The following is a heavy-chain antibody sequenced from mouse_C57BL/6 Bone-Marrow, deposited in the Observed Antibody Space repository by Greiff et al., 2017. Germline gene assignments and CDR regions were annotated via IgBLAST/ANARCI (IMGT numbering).Heavy chain of an antibody. CDR1: GYTFTSYW. CDR3: ARGLLRRAMDY. Sequence: VKLQESGAELVMPGASVKLSCKASGYTFTSYWMHWVKQRPGQGLEWIGEIDPSDSYTNYNQKFKGKSTLTVDKSSSTAYMQLSSLTSEDSAVYYCARGLLRRAMDYWGQGTSVTVSS. V-gene: IGHV1-69*01. D-gene: IGHD2-3*01. CDR2: IDPSDSYT. J-gene: IGHJ4*01.